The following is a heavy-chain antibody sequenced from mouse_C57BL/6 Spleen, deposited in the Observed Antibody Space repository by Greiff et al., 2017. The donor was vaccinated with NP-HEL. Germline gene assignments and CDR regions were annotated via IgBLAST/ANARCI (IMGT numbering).Heavy chain of an antibody. Sequence: QVQLQQSGAELVKPGASVKLSCKASGYTFTSYWMHWVKQRPGQGLEWIGMIHPNSGSTNYNEKFKSKATLTVDKSSSTAYMQLSSLTSEDSAVYYCLFYSRAWFAYWGQGTLVTVSA. CDR3: LFYSRAWFAY. D-gene: IGHD2-1*01. CDR2: IHPNSGST. CDR1: GYTFTSYW. V-gene: IGHV1-64*01. J-gene: IGHJ3*01.